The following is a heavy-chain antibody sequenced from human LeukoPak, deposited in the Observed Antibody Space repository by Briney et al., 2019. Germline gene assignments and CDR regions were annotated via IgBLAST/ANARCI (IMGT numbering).Heavy chain of an antibody. CDR2: IIPIFGTA. J-gene: IGHJ6*02. Sequence: GASVKVSCKASGGTFSSYAISWVRQAPGQGLDWMGGIIPIFGTANYAQKFQGRVTMTRDTSTSTVYMELSSLRSEDTAVYYCARANLHSVRGVTKDYYYYGMDVWGQGTTVTVSS. D-gene: IGHD3-10*01. V-gene: IGHV1-69*05. CDR1: GGTFSSYA. CDR3: ARANLHSVRGVTKDYYYYGMDV.